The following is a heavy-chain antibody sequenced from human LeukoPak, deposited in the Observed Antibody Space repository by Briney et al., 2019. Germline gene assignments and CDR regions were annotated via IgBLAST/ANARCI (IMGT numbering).Heavy chain of an antibody. CDR3: ARDSGVATSLDY. D-gene: IGHD5-24*01. CDR2: LYASGRS. J-gene: IGHJ4*02. CDR1: GGSVSSYN. V-gene: IGHV4-4*07. Sequence: PSETLSLTCTVSGGSVSSYNWNWIRQPAGRGLEWIGRLYASGRSDYNPSLRSRVTISVDKSKNQFSLKLSSVTAADTAVYYCARDSGVATSLDYWGQGTLVTVSS.